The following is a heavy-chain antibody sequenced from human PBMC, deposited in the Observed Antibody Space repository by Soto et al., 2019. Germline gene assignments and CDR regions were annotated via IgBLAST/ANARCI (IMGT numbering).Heavy chain of an antibody. CDR2: INPSGGST. Sequence: GAPVKVSCKASGYTFTSYYMHWVRKAPGQGRERMGIINPSGGSTSYAQKFQGRVTMTRDTSTSTVYMELSSLRSEDTAVYYCARAKKPDCSGGSCHTYYFDYWGQGTLVTVSS. CDR3: ARAKKPDCSGGSCHTYYFDY. D-gene: IGHD2-15*01. CDR1: GYTFTSYY. J-gene: IGHJ4*02. V-gene: IGHV1-46*03.